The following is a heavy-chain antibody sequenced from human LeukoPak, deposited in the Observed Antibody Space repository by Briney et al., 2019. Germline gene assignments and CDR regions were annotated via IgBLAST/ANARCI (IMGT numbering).Heavy chain of an antibody. D-gene: IGHD6-6*01. CDR3: AKGGDSSSSGGVDY. V-gene: IGHV3-9*01. J-gene: IGHJ4*02. Sequence: PGGSLRLSCAASGFTFDDYAMHWVRQAPGEGLEWVSGISWNSGSIVYADSVKGRFTISRNNAKNSLYLQMNSLRAEDTALYYCAKGGDSSSSGGVDYWGQGTLVTVSS. CDR1: GFTFDDYA. CDR2: ISWNSGSI.